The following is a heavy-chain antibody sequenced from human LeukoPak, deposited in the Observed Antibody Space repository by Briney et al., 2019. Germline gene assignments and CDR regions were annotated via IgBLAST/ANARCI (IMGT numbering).Heavy chain of an antibody. CDR3: VKDRQPDGLYNFDY. V-gene: IGHV3-23*01. J-gene: IGHJ4*02. Sequence: GGSLRLSCAASGFNFNIYAMNWVRQAPGQGLEWVSLIIGNSVDIYYADSVKGRFTISRDNSKNTLCLQMNSLRAEDTAIYYCVKDRQPDGLYNFDYWGQGTLVTVSS. D-gene: IGHD5-24*01. CDR1: GFNFNIYA. CDR2: IIGNSVDI.